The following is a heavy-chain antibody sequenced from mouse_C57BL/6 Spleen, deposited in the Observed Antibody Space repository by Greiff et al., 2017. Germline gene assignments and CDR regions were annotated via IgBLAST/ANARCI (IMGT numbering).Heavy chain of an antibody. J-gene: IGHJ2*01. D-gene: IGHD2-5*01. Sequence: QVQLQQPGAELVRPGTSVKLSCKASGYTFTSYWMHWVKQRPGQGLEWIGVIDPSDSYTNYNQKFKGKATLTVDTSSSTAYMQLSSLTSEDSAVYYCARSYSNYPCDYWGQGTTLTVSS. CDR2: IDPSDSYT. V-gene: IGHV1-59*01. CDR3: ARSYSNYPCDY. CDR1: GYTFTSYW.